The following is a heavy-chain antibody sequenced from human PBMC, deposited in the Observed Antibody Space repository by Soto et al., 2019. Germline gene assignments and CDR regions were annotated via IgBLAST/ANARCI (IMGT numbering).Heavy chain of an antibody. CDR2: IYYSGST. CDR1: GGSISSYY. V-gene: IGHV4-59*08. J-gene: IGHJ5*02. CDR3: ATIRDSWFDP. Sequence: PXXTLSLPCTVSGGSISSYYWRWIPQPPGKGLEWIGYIYYSGSTNYNPSPKSRVTISVDTSKNQFSLKLSSVTAADTAVYYCATIRDSWFDPWGQGTLVTVSS. D-gene: IGHD2-21*01.